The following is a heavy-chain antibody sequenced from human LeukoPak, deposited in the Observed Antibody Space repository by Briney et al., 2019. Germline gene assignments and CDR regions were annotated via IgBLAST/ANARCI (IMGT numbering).Heavy chain of an antibody. V-gene: IGHV4-34*01. Sequence: PSETLSLTCAVYGGSSSGYYWSWIRQPPGKGLEWIGEINHSGSTNYNPSLKSRVTISVDTSKNQFSLKLSSVTAADTAVYYCARRGTGGRSFDIWGQGTMVTVSS. CDR2: INHSGST. D-gene: IGHD2-8*02. CDR1: GGSSSGYY. J-gene: IGHJ3*02. CDR3: ARRGTGGRSFDI.